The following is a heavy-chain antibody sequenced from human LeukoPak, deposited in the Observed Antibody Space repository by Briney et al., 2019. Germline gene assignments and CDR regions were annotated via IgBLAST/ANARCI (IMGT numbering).Heavy chain of an antibody. D-gene: IGHD2-21*01. Sequence: SGGSLRLSCAASGFTFSSYWMIWVRQAPGKGLEGVANIKQGGSERNYVDSVKGRFTISRDNAKNSLYLQMNSLRAEDTAVYYCARDSLFRANDFWGQGTLVTVSS. V-gene: IGHV3-7*01. J-gene: IGHJ4*02. CDR2: IKQGGSER. CDR1: GFTFSSYW. CDR3: ARDSLFRANDF.